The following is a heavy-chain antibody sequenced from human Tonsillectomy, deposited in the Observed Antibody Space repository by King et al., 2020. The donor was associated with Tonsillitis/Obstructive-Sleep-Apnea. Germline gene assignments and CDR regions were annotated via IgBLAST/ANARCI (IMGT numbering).Heavy chain of an antibody. Sequence: QLVQSGAEVKKPGASVKVSCKASGYTFTSYGITWVRQAPGQGLEWMGWISTYNGNTNYAQKFQGRVTMTTDTSTSTGYMELRSPRSDDTAVYYCARDGPGATYYFDYWGQGTLVTVSS. D-gene: IGHD1-26*01. CDR2: ISTYNGNT. V-gene: IGHV1-18*01. CDR1: GYTFTSYG. J-gene: IGHJ4*02. CDR3: ARDGPGATYYFDY.